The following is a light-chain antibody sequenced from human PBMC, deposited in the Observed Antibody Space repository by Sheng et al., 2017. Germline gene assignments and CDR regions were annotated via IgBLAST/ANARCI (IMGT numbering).Light chain of an antibody. Sequence: QSALTQPASVSGSPGQSITISCTGTNSDVGRFDLVSWYQHHPGKAPKVLDLLRASRRALQRFLNRFSGSNSANTASLTISGLQAEDEADYYCCSYAGSSTYVFGTGTKLTVL. CDR3: CSYAGSSTYV. J-gene: IGLJ1*01. CDR1: NSDVGRFDL. V-gene: IGLV2-23*01. CDR2: RAS.